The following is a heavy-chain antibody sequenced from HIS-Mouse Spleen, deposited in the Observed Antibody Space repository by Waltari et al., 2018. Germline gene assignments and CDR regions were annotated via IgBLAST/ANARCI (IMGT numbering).Heavy chain of an antibody. CDR1: GGPISSSSYY. CDR2: IYYSGST. D-gene: IGHD6-13*01. CDR3: AREIPYSSSWYDWYFDL. Sequence: QLQLQESGPGLVKPSENLSLPCTVSGGPISSSSYYWGWIRQPPGKGLEWIGSIYYSGSTYYNPSLKSRVTISVDTSKNQFSLKLSSVTAADTAVYYCAREIPYSSSWYDWYFDLWGRGTLVTVSS. V-gene: IGHV4-39*07. J-gene: IGHJ2*01.